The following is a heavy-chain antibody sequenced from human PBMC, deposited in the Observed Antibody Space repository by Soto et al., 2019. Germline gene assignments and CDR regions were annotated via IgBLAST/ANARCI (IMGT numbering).Heavy chain of an antibody. CDR3: ARRALSFRYNDAFDT. D-gene: IGHD1-1*01. Sequence: PGESLKISCKGSGYSFTSYWIGWVRQMPGKGLEWMGIIYPGDSDTRYSPSFQGQVTISADKSISTAYLQWSSLKASDTAMYYCARRALSFRYNDAFDTWGQGTMVNVSS. V-gene: IGHV5-51*01. CDR1: GYSFTSYW. J-gene: IGHJ3*02. CDR2: IYPGDSDT.